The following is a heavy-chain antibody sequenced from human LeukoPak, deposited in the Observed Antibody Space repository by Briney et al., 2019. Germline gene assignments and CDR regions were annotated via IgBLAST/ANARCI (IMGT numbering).Heavy chain of an antibody. Sequence: PGRSLRLSCAASGFTFSSYGMHWVRQAPGKGLEWVAVISYDGSNKYYADSVKGRFTISRDNSKNTLYLQMNSLRAEDTAVYYCAKGTGDLGIDYWGQGTLVTVSS. J-gene: IGHJ4*02. CDR2: ISYDGSNK. CDR1: GFTFSSYG. D-gene: IGHD7-27*01. V-gene: IGHV3-30*18. CDR3: AKGTGDLGIDY.